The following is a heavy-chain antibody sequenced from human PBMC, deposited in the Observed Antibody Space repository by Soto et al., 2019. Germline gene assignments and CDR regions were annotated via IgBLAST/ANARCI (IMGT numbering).Heavy chain of an antibody. V-gene: IGHV3-53*01. CDR2: VYRDSST. CDR3: ARIAVRGEGLDPFEI. J-gene: IGHJ3*02. Sequence: EVQLVESGGGLVQPGGSLRLSCAASGFTVSSNYMSWVRQAPGKGLEWVSVVYRDSSTYYADSVKGRFTISRDNSKNTLYLQMNSLRAEDTAVYYCARIAVRGEGLDPFEIWGQGTMVTVSS. D-gene: IGHD3-10*01. CDR1: GFTVSSNY.